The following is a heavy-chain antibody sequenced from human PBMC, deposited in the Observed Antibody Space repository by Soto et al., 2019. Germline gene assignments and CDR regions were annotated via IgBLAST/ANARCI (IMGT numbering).Heavy chain of an antibody. V-gene: IGHV3-23*01. J-gene: IGHJ4*02. CDR1: GFTFKAYA. D-gene: IGHD4-4*01. Sequence: LESGGASVQPGGSLRLSCVASGFTFKAYAMGCVRQAPGRGLEWVSSVTATHGNSYYADSVRGRFTISRDNTRNPLFLQMNGLRPEDWALYYCAKDEGTSSTAFAYWGQGTRVTVPS. CDR3: AKDEGTSSTAFAY. CDR2: VTATHGNS.